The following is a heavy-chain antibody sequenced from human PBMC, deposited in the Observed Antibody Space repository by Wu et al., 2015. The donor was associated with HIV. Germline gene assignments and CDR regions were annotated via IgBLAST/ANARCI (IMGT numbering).Heavy chain of an antibody. Sequence: QVQVVQSGAEVKKPGSSVKVSCKASGGSFSTYAMNWVRQAPGQGLEWMGGFIPIFETSNYAQKFQGRVTITADESTSTAYMELSSLRSDDTAVYYCAGGGGRTSMDPFDFWGQGTLVTVSS. D-gene: IGHD5-18*01. CDR1: GGSFSTYA. CDR3: AGGGGRTSMDPFDF. CDR2: FIPIFETS. V-gene: IGHV1-69*12. J-gene: IGHJ4*02.